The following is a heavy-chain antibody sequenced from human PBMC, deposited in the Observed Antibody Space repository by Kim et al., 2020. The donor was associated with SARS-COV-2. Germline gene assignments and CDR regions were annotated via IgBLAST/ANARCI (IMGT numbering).Heavy chain of an antibody. V-gene: IGHV3-7*03. CDR1: GFTFSGYW. CDR2: IKQDGSEK. J-gene: IGHJ4*02. Sequence: GGSLRLSCAASGFTFSGYWMSWVRQAPGKGLECVANIKQDGSEKYYVDSVKGRFTISRDNAKNSLYLQMNSLRAEDTAVYYCARRYYYDSSGYYDAFDYWGQGTLVTVSS. D-gene: IGHD3-22*01. CDR3: ARRYYYDSSGYYDAFDY.